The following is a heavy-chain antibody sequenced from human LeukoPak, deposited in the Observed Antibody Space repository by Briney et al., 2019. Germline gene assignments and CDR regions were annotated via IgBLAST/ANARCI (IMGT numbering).Heavy chain of an antibody. CDR1: GGTFSSYA. CDR3: ATDHHPYGGNPGH. Sequence: GASVKVSCKASGGTFSSYAISWVRQAPGQGLEWMGGIIPIFGTANYAQKFQGRVTITTDESTSTAYMELSSLRSEDTAVYYCATDHHPYGGNPGHWGQGTLVTVSS. V-gene: IGHV1-69*05. J-gene: IGHJ4*02. CDR2: IIPIFGTA. D-gene: IGHD4-23*01.